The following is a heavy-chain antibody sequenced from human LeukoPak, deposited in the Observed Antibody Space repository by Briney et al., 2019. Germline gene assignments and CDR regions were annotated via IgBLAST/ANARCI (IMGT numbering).Heavy chain of an antibody. Sequence: ASVKVSCKASGYTFTGYYMHWVRPAPGQGLEWMGWIDPNSGGTNYAHKFQGRVTITRNTSISTAYMELSSLRSEDTAVYYCARGASAVPAAIPTLNFDYWGQGTLVTVSS. J-gene: IGHJ4*02. CDR3: ARGASAVPAAIPTLNFDY. CDR1: GYTFTGYY. D-gene: IGHD2-2*02. V-gene: IGHV1-2*02. CDR2: IDPNSGGT.